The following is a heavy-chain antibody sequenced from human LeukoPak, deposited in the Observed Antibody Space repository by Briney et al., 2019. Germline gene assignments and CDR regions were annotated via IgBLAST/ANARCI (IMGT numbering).Heavy chain of an antibody. V-gene: IGHV1-8*01. Sequence: ASVKVSCKASGYTFTSYDVNWVRQAAGQGLEWMGWMNPNSGNTGLAQMFQGRVTLTRDTSLSTAYMELSNLRSDGTAVYYCARDEVVAAPNYFGMVVWGQGTTVSVSS. CDR3: ARDEVVAAPNYFGMVV. CDR2: MNPNSGNT. D-gene: IGHD2-15*01. J-gene: IGHJ6*02. CDR1: GYTFTSYD.